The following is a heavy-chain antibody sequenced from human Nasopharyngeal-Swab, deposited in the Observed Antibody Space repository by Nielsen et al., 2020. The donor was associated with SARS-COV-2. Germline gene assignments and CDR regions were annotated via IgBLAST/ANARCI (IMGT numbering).Heavy chain of an antibody. D-gene: IGHD3-22*01. CDR3: TREAGRGYYVY. V-gene: IGHV3-73*01. Sequence: VRQMPGKGLEWVGRIRSKANSYATAYAASVKGRSTISRDDSKNTAYLQMNSLKTEDTAVYYCTREAGRGYYVYWGQGTLVTVSS. CDR2: IRSKANSYAT. J-gene: IGHJ4*02.